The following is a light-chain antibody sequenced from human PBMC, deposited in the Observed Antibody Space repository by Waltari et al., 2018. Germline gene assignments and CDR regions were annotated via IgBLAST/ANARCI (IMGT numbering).Light chain of an antibody. CDR2: ETS. J-gene: IGKJ3*01. CDR3: QQYSGSLPTT. Sequence: DIQMTQSPSSLSASVGDRVSITCRASQAIFDSLAWYQQKPGKAPKLLLYETSILASGVPSRFSGSVSGTDYTLTINNLQTEDVATYFCQQYSGSLPTTFGPGT. CDR1: QAIFDS. V-gene: IGKV1-NL1*01.